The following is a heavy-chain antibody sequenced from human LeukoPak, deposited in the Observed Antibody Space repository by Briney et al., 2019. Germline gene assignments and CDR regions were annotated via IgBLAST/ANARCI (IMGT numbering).Heavy chain of an antibody. V-gene: IGHV3-21*01. Sequence: GGSLRLSCAASGFTFSSYSMNWVRQAPGKGLEWVSSISSSSSYIYYADSVKGRFTISRDNAKNSLYLQMNSLRAEDMAVYYCARVDSSGSYSYYSDYWGQGTLVTVSS. D-gene: IGHD1-26*01. CDR3: ARVDSSGSYSYYSDY. CDR1: GFTFSSYS. J-gene: IGHJ4*02. CDR2: ISSSSSYI.